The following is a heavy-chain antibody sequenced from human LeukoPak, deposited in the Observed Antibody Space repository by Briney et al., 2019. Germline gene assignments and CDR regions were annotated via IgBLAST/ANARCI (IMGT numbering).Heavy chain of an antibody. CDR1: GVSIRSGDYY. CDR2: MFSGGST. J-gene: IGHJ3*02. V-gene: IGHV4-39*07. CDR3: ARGPYCSGGSCYLFDAFDI. Sequence: SETLSLTCTVSGVSIRSGDYYWGWIRQSPGKGLEWIGSMFSGGSTFYNPSLKSRVTISVDTSKNQFSLKLSSVTAADTAVYYCARGPYCSGGSCYLFDAFDIWGQGTMVTVSS. D-gene: IGHD2-15*01.